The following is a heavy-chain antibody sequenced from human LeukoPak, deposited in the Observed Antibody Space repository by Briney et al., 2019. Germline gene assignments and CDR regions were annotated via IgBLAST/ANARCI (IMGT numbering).Heavy chain of an antibody. CDR1: GGSISSYY. CDR3: ARSLAGAYYDILTGAGGMDV. V-gene: IGHV4-4*07. CDR2: IYTSGST. Sequence: SETLSLTCTVSGGSISSYYWSWIRQPAGKGLEWIGRIYTSGSTNYNPSLKSRVTMSVDTSKNQFSLKLSSVTAADTAVYYCARSLAGAYYDILTGAGGMDVWAKGPRSPSP. J-gene: IGHJ6*02. D-gene: IGHD3-9*01.